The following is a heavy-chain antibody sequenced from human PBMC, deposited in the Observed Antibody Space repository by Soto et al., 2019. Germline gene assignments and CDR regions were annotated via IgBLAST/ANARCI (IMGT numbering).Heavy chain of an antibody. J-gene: IGHJ6*03. D-gene: IGHD2-15*01. CDR1: GFTFSSYA. CDR2: ISGSGGST. Sequence: GGSLRLSCAASGFTFSSYAMSWVRRAPGKGLEWVSAISGSGGSTYYADSVKGRFTISRDNSKNTLYLQMNSLRAEDTAVYYCAKDGXXSGGXXXSXXFXXMXXWGKGTT. CDR3: AKDGXXSGGXXXSXXFXXMXX. V-gene: IGHV3-23*01.